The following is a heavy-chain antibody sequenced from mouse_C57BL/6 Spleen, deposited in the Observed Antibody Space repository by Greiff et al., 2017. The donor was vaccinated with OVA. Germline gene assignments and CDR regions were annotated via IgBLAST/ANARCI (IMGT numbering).Heavy chain of an antibody. CDR1: GFSLTSYG. CDR3: AKGDYDGYAMDY. Sequence: QVQLKESGPGLVQPSQSLSITCTVSGFSLTSYGVHWVRQPPGKGLEWLGVIWSGGSTDYNAAFISRLSISKDNSKSQVFFKMNSLQADDTAIYYCAKGDYDGYAMDYWGQGTSVTVSS. V-gene: IGHV2-4*01. D-gene: IGHD2-4*01. J-gene: IGHJ4*01. CDR2: IWSGGST.